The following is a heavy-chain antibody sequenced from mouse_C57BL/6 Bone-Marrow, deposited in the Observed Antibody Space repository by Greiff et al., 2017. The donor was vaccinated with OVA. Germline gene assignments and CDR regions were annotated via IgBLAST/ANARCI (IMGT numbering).Heavy chain of an antibody. J-gene: IGHJ1*03. Sequence: QVQLQQSGPGLVAPSQSLSITCTVSGFSLTSYAISWVRQPPGKGLEWLGVIWTGGGTNYNSALNSRLSISKDNSKSQVFLKMNSLQTDDTARYYCARNGVYYDSYWYFDVWGTGTTVTVSS. D-gene: IGHD2-4*01. CDR3: ARNGVYYDSYWYFDV. V-gene: IGHV2-9-1*01. CDR2: IWTGGGT. CDR1: GFSLTSYA.